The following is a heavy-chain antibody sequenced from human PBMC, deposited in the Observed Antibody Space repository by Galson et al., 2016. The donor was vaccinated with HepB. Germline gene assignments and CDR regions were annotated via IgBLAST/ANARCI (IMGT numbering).Heavy chain of an antibody. D-gene: IGHD3-22*01. V-gene: IGHV5-51*01. CDR3: ARQRSYADSSGYYYVFDY. Sequence: QSGAEVKEPGESLKISCEGSGYSFTSYWIGWVRQMPGKGLEWMGIIYPGDSDTRYSPSFQGQVTISADKSISTAYLQWSSLKASDTAIYYCARQRSYADSSGYYYVFDYWGQGTLVTVSS. CDR1: GYSFTSYW. J-gene: IGHJ4*02. CDR2: IYPGDSDT.